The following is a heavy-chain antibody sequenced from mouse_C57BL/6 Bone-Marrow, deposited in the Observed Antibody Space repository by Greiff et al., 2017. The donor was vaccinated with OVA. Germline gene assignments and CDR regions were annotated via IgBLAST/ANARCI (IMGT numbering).Heavy chain of an antibody. D-gene: IGHD3-3*01. Sequence: VQVVESEGGLVQPGSSMKLSCTASGFTFSDYYMAWVRQVPEKGLEWVANINYDGSSTYYLDSLKSRFLISRDNAKNILYLQMSSLKSEYTATYYCARGGWDWYFDVWGTGTTVTVSS. CDR1: GFTFSDYY. CDR2: INYDGSST. V-gene: IGHV5-16*01. CDR3: ARGGWDWYFDV. J-gene: IGHJ1*03.